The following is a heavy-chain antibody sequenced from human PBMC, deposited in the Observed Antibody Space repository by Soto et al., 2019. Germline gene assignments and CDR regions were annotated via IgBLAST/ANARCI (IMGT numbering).Heavy chain of an antibody. CDR3: ARAPRTTVTQLMDV. J-gene: IGHJ6*02. CDR1: GFTFSSYS. CDR2: ISSSSYI. Sequence: LRLSCAASGFTFSSYSMNWVRQAPGKGLEWVSSISSSSYIYYADSVKGRFTISRDNAKNSLYLQMNSLRAEDTAVYYCARAPRTTVTQLMDVWGQGTTVTVSS. D-gene: IGHD4-17*01. V-gene: IGHV3-21*01.